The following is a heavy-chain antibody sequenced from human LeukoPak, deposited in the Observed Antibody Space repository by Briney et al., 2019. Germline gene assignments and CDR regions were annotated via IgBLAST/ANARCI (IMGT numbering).Heavy chain of an antibody. D-gene: IGHD5-12*01. CDR3: ARDGAEPSGYDHSIGYYYMDV. Sequence: GASVKASCKAFRYTFTSNYMHWVRQAPGHGPEWMGVISPSGGSATYAQTSQGRVTLTRDKSTSTDYLELSSLRSEDTAVYDCARDGAEPSGYDHSIGYYYMDVWGKGTTVTVSS. CDR1: RYTFTSNY. V-gene: IGHV1-46*01. J-gene: IGHJ6*03. CDR2: ISPSGGSA.